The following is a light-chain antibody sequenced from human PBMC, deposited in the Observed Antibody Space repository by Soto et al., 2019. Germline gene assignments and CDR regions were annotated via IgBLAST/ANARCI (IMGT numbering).Light chain of an antibody. V-gene: IGKV3-11*01. CDR1: QSVTDY. CDR3: QQRSDWPWT. CDR2: DVT. Sequence: EIVLTQSPATLSLSPGERGTLSCRASQSVTDYLGWYQQKPGQAPRLLVYDVTNRAPGIPARFSGGGSGTNFTLTISNLEPEDFAVYYCQQRSDWPWTFGQGTKV. J-gene: IGKJ1*01.